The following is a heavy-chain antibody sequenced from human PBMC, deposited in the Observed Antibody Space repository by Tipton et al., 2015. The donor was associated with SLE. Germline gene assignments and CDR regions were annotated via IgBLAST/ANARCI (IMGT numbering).Heavy chain of an antibody. D-gene: IGHD1-26*01. Sequence: GSLRLSCAASGFTFYDYVMSWVRQAPGKGLEWVSGINWNGGSSSYADSVKGRFTISRDNAKNSLYLQMNSLRAEDTALYYYARHSGSYYYYHMDVWGQGTTVTVSS. J-gene: IGHJ6*02. V-gene: IGHV3-20*04. CDR3: ARHSGSYYYYHMDV. CDR2: INWNGGSS. CDR1: GFTFYDYV.